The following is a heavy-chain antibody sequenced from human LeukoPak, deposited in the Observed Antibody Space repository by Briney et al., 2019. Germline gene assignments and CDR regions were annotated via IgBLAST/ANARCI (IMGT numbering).Heavy chain of an antibody. CDR3: ARQMAPRAFDI. V-gene: IGHV5-51*01. CDR1: GSSFTSYW. CDR2: IYPGDSDT. J-gene: IGHJ3*02. D-gene: IGHD5-24*01. Sequence: GESLQISCKGSGSSFTSYWIGWGRQLPGKGLEGMGIIYPGDSDTRYSPSFQGQVTISADKSISTAYLQWSSLKASDTAMYYCARQMAPRAFDIWGQGTMVTVSS.